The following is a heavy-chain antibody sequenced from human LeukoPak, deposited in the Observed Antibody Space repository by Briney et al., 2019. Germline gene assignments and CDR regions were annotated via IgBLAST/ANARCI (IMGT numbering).Heavy chain of an antibody. J-gene: IGHJ4*02. CDR2: IYYSGST. Sequence: SETLSLTCTVSGGSISSSSYYWGWIRQPPGKGLEWIGSIYYSGSTYYNPSLKSRVTISVDTSKNQFSLKVSSVTAADTAVYYCASLGYCSGGSCYSGWSDYWGQGTLVIVSS. V-gene: IGHV4-39*01. CDR3: ASLGYCSGGSCYSGWSDY. D-gene: IGHD2-15*01. CDR1: GGSISSSSYY.